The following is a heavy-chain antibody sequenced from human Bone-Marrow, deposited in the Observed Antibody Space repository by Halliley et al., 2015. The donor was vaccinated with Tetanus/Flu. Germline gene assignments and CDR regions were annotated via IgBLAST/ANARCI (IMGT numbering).Heavy chain of an antibody. Sequence: VSGGSIGTYYWNWIRQPPGKGLEWIGYIYYSGRTNYKSSLKSRVTISIDTSKNQFSLKVRSVTAADTAVYYCARADGLGPFDIWGQGTVVTVSS. CDR3: ARADGLGPFDI. CDR2: IYYSGRT. J-gene: IGHJ3*02. V-gene: IGHV4-59*01. D-gene: IGHD3-10*01. CDR1: GGSIGTYY.